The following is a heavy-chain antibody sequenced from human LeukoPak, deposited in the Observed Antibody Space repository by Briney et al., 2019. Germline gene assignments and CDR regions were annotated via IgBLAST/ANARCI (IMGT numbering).Heavy chain of an antibody. Sequence: ASVKVSCKASGYTFTGYYMHWVRQAPGQGLEWMGWINPNSGGTNYAQKFQGRVTMTRDTSISTAYMELSRLRSDDTAVYYCARDRLGLGGDAFDIWGQGTMVTVSS. D-gene: IGHD3-16*01. CDR1: GYTFTGYY. V-gene: IGHV1-2*02. J-gene: IGHJ3*02. CDR3: ARDRLGLGGDAFDI. CDR2: INPNSGGT.